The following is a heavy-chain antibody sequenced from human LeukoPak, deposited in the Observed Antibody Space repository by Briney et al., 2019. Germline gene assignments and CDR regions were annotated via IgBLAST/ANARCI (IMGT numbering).Heavy chain of an antibody. J-gene: IGHJ4*02. CDR3: TTEYDFWSGYQD. Sequence: PGGFLRLSCAASGFTFSNAWMSWVRQAPGKGLEWVGRIKSKTDGGTTDYAAPVKGRFTISRDDSKNTLYLQMNSLKTEDTAVYYCTTEYDFWSGYQDWGQGTLVTVSS. V-gene: IGHV3-15*01. CDR1: GFTFSNAW. CDR2: IKSKTDGGTT. D-gene: IGHD3-3*01.